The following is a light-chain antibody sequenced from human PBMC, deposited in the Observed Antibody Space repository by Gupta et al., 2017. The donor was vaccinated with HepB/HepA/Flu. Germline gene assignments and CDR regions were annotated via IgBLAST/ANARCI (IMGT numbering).Light chain of an antibody. CDR1: SSNIGAGYD. J-gene: IGLJ3*02. CDR3: QSYDSSLSGSV. V-gene: IGLV1-40*01. Sequence: QLVLPQPPSVSGAPGQRLSISSTGSSSNIGAGYDVHWYQQLPGTAPKLLIYRNSNRPSGVPDRFSGSKSGTSASLAITGLQAEDEADYYCQSYDSSLSGSVFGGGTKVTVL. CDR2: RNS.